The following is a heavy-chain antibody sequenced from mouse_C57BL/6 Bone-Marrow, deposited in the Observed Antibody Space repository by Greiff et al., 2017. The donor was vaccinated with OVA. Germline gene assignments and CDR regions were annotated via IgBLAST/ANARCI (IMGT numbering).Heavy chain of an antibody. CDR1: GYSFTDYN. Sequence: VHVKQSGPELVKPGASVKISCKASGYSFTDYNMNWVKQSNGKSLEWIGVINPNYGTTSYNQKFKGKATLTVDQSSSTAYMQLNSLTSEDSAVYYCARGAALTYWYFDVWGTGTTVTVSS. CDR3: ARGAALTYWYFDV. V-gene: IGHV1-39*01. J-gene: IGHJ1*03. CDR2: INPNYGTT. D-gene: IGHD3-3*01.